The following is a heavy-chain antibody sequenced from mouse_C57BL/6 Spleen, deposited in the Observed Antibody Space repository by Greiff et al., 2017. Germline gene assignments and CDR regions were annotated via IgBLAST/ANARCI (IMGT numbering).Heavy chain of an antibody. CDR3: ATNLLNYFDY. CDR1: GYTFTSYW. Sequence: VQLQQPGAELVMPGASVKLSCKASGYTFTSYWMHWVKQRPGQGLEWIGEIDPSDSYTNYNQKFKGKSTLTVDKSSSTAYMQLSSLTSEDSAVYYCATNLLNYFDYWGQGTTLTVSS. J-gene: IGHJ2*01. CDR2: IDPSDSYT. D-gene: IGHD2-1*01. V-gene: IGHV1-69*01.